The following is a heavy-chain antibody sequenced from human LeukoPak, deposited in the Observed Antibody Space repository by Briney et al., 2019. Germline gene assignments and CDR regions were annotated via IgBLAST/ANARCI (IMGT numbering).Heavy chain of an antibody. CDR1: GYSISSGYY. Sequence: PSETLSLTCTVSGYSISSGYYWGWIRQPPGKWLEWIGSIYHSGSTYYNPSLKSRVTISVDTSKNQFSLKLSSVTAADTAVYYCARCTAMASDYWGQGTLVTVSS. CDR3: ARCTAMASDY. D-gene: IGHD5-18*01. J-gene: IGHJ4*02. CDR2: IYHSGST. V-gene: IGHV4-38-2*02.